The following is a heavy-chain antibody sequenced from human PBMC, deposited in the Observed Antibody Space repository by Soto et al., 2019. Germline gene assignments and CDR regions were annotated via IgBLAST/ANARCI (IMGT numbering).Heavy chain of an antibody. D-gene: IGHD3-9*01. V-gene: IGHV3-33*01. Sequence: GESLKISCAASGFTFSSYGMHWVRQAPGKGLEWVAVIWYDGSNKYYADSVKGRFTISRDNSKNTLYLQMNSLRAEDTAVYYCAREAPGYFGAFDIWGQGTMVTASS. CDR2: IWYDGSNK. CDR1: GFTFSSYG. CDR3: AREAPGYFGAFDI. J-gene: IGHJ3*02.